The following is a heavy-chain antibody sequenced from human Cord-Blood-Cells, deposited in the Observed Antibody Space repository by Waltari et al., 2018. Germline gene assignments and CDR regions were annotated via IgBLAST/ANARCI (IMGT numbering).Heavy chain of an antibody. Sequence: EVQLLESGGGLVQPGGSLRLSCAASGFTFSSYAMSWVRQAPGKGLEWVSAISGSGGSTYYADSVKGRFTISRENSKNTLYLQMNSLRAEDTAVYYCAKNSGDLGWFDPWGQGTLVTVSS. D-gene: IGHD7-27*01. CDR2: ISGSGGST. J-gene: IGHJ5*02. V-gene: IGHV3-23*01. CDR1: GFTFSSYA. CDR3: AKNSGDLGWFDP.